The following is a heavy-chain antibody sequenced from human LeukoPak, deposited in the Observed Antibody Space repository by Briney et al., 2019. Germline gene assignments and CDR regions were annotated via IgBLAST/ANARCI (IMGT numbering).Heavy chain of an antibody. CDR3: ARDLAARGSSGY. CDR2: INAGNGNT. J-gene: IGHJ4*02. CDR1: GYTFTSYA. D-gene: IGHD6-6*01. V-gene: IGHV1-3*01. Sequence: GASVKVSCKASGYTFTSYAMHWVRQAPGQRLEWMGWINAGNGNTKYSQKFQGRVTMTTDTSTSTAYMELRSLRSDDTAVYYCARDLAARGSSGYWGQGTLVTVSS.